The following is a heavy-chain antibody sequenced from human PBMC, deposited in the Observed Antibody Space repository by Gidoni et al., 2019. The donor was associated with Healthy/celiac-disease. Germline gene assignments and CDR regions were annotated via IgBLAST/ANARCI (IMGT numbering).Heavy chain of an antibody. CDR1: GFTFSNAG. CDR3: TASTVTTYAHDY. V-gene: IGHV3-15*01. D-gene: IGHD4-17*01. CDR2: SKSKTDGVTT. Sequence: EVQLVESGGGVVKPGGSLRLSCAASGFTFSNAGMSWVRQAPGKGLGRVCRSKSKTDGVTTDYAAPVKGRFTISRDDSKNTLYLQMNSLKTEDTAVYYCTASTVTTYAHDYWGQGTLVTVSS. J-gene: IGHJ4*02.